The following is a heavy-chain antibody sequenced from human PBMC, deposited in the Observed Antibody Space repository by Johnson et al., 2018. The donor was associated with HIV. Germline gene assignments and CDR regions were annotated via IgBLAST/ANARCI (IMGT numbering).Heavy chain of an antibody. CDR3: TTGISWFGAITFDI. CDR2: IRSKPYGGTT. D-gene: IGHD3-10*01. J-gene: IGHJ3*02. CDR1: GFTFGDYV. Sequence: VQLVESGGGLVQPGRSLRLSCTASGFTFGDYVMSWVRQAPGKGLEWVGFIRSKPYGGTTEYAASVKGRFTISRDASKNTLYLKMNSLRAEDTAVYSCTTGISWFGAITFDIWGQGTMVTVSS. V-gene: IGHV3-49*04.